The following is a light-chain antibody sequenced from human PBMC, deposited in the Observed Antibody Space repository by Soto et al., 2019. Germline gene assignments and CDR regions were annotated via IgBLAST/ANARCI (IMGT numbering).Light chain of an antibody. V-gene: IGLV2-11*01. CDR3: CSYAGTYTHVV. Sequence: QSALTQPRSVSGSPGQSVTISCTGTSSDVGGYSYVSWYQHHPGKAPRLMIYDVVKRPSGVPDRFSGSKSGNTASLTISGLQAEDEADYHCCSYAGTYTHVVFGGGTKVTVL. CDR2: DVV. CDR1: SSDVGGYSY. J-gene: IGLJ2*01.